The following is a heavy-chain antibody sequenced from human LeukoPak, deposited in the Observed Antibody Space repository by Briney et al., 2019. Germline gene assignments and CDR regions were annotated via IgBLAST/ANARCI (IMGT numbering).Heavy chain of an antibody. D-gene: IGHD1-26*01. J-gene: IGHJ5*01. CDR1: GFTFRDYW. Sequence: PGGSLRLSCAASGFTFRDYWMHWIRQAPGKGLVWVSRIKGDGSHTIYADSVKGRFTISRDNAKNTLYLQMKSLRVEGTALYYCVRDWDHFDFDSWGQGTLVTVSS. CDR2: IKGDGSHT. V-gene: IGHV3-74*01. CDR3: VRDWDHFDFDS.